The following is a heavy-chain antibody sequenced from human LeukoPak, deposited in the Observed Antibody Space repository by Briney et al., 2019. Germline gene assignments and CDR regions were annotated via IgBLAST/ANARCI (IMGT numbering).Heavy chain of an antibody. CDR3: AKGGSGWYVGLFDY. CDR2: ISGSGGST. CDR1: GFTFSNSA. V-gene: IGHV3-23*01. Sequence: GGSLRLSCAASGFTFSNSAMSWVRQAPGKGLECVSVISGSGGSTYYADSVKGRFTISRDNSKSTLYLQMNSLRAEDTAVYYCAKGGSGWYVGLFDYWGQGTLVTVSS. J-gene: IGHJ4*02. D-gene: IGHD6-19*01.